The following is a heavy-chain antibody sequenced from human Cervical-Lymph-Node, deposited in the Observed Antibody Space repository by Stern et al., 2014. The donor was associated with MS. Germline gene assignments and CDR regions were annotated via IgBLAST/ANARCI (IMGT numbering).Heavy chain of an antibody. Sequence: QVQLVQSGGDLVKPGGSLRLSCAASGFNFSAYYMNWIRQAPGKGLEWLSYISSNGSTIYYADSVKGRFIISRDNAKQSLYLQMNSLRAEDTAVYYCARGLPSFWGQGTLVTVSP. V-gene: IGHV3-11*01. D-gene: IGHD1-26*01. CDR2: ISSNGSTI. CDR3: ARGLPSF. J-gene: IGHJ4*02. CDR1: GFNFSAYY.